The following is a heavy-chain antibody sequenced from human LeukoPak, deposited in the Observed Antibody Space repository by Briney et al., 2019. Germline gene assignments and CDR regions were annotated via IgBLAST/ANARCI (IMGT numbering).Heavy chain of an antibody. CDR1: GYTFTCYY. D-gene: IGHD2-21*02. Sequence: ASVRVSCKASGYTFTCYYMHWVRQAPGQGREWMGWINPNSGGTNYAQKFQGRVTMARDTSISIAYMELSRLRSDDTAVYYCARDLFEVVTATIYAFDIWGQGTMVTVSS. CDR3: ARDLFEVVTATIYAFDI. CDR2: INPNSGGT. J-gene: IGHJ3*02. V-gene: IGHV1-2*02.